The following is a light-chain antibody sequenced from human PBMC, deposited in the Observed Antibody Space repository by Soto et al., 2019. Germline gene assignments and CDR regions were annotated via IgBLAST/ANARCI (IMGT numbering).Light chain of an antibody. V-gene: IGKV1-17*03. CDR1: QDISRF. J-gene: IGKJ2*01. CDR3: LQHNSYPYT. Sequence: DVQMTQSPSAMSASVGDRVTITCRASQDISRFVAWFQQKPGKAPERLIYDTSSLQPGVPSRFGGSASGTEFTLASSGLQPEDFATYYCLQHNSYPYTFGQGTKLEIK. CDR2: DTS.